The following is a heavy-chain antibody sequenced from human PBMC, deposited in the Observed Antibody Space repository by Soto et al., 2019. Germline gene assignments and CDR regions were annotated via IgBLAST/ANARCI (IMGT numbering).Heavy chain of an antibody. CDR3: ASHGDPYDAFDI. V-gene: IGHV1-3*01. CDR2: INAGNGNT. CDR1: GYTFTSYA. Sequence: ASVKVSCKASGYTFTSYAMHWVRQAPGQRLEWMGWINAGNGNTKYSQKFQGRVTITRDTSASTAYMELSSLRSEDTAVYYCASHGDPYDAFDIWGQGTMVTVSS. J-gene: IGHJ3*02.